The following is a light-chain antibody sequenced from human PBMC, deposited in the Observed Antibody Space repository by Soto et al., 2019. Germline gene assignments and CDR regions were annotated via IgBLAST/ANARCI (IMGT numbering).Light chain of an antibody. CDR3: LLSFSGGQGV. J-gene: IGLJ2*01. V-gene: IGLV7-43*01. CDR1: AGSVTSSSY. Sequence: QAVVTQEPSLAVSPGGTVTRPCASSAGSVTSSSYPGWFQQKPGHSPRPLIHSATDKHSWTPARFSGSLLGGQAALTLSGVQPEDEAEYYCLLSFSGGQGVFGGGTKLTVL. CDR2: SAT.